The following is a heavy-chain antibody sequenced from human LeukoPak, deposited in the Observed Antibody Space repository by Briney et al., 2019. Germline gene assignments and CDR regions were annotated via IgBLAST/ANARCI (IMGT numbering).Heavy chain of an antibody. CDR1: GFSFRSYW. Sequence: GGSLRLSCVASGFSFRSYWMNWVRQAPGKGLEWVASIKYDGGEKYCVDSVEGRFTISRDNAKNSLYLQIDSLRAEDTAVYYCARDREIRSYYFDYWGQGTLVTVSS. CDR2: IKYDGGEK. V-gene: IGHV3-7*01. CDR3: ARDREIRSYYFDY. J-gene: IGHJ4*02. D-gene: IGHD1-26*01.